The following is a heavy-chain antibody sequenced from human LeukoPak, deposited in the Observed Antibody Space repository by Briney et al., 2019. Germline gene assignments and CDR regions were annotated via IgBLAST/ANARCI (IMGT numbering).Heavy chain of an antibody. J-gene: IGHJ6*02. Sequence: ASVKVSCKASGYTFTSYDINWVRQATGRGLEWMGWMNPSSGNTGYAQKFQGRVTMTRNTSISTAYMELSSLRSEDTAVYYCARSTDRSSSWDPTLTDGMDVWGQGTTVTVSS. CDR3: ARSTDRSSSWDPTLTDGMDV. CDR1: GYTFTSYD. D-gene: IGHD6-13*01. V-gene: IGHV1-8*01. CDR2: MNPSSGNT.